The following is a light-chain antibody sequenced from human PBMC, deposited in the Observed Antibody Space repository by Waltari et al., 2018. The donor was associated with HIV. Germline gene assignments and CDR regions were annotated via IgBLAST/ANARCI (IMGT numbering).Light chain of an antibody. J-gene: IGLJ3*02. CDR1: DSDFGLYNF. V-gene: IGLV2-23*02. CDR2: EVD. Sequence: SDLTQPASVSGFLGQSITISCTGGDSDFGLYNFISWYQQQPGKVPKLLLYEVDTRPSGVSNRFSGSKSGNTASLTISGLQAEDEADFYCCSYAGSSTLVFGGGTKLTVL. CDR3: CSYAGSSTLV.